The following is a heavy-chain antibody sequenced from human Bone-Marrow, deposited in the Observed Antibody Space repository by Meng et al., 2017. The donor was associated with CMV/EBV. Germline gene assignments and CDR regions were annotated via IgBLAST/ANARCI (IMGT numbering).Heavy chain of an antibody. D-gene: IGHD2-2*01. CDR1: GFTFSSYS. V-gene: IGHV3-21*01. CDR3: ARVKYCSSTSCPRGYYYYGMDV. CDR2: ISSSSSYI. Sequence: GESLKISCAASGFTFSSYSMNWVRQAPGKGLEWVSSISSSSSYIYYVDSVKGRFTISRDNAKNSLYLQMNSLRAEDTAVYYCARVKYCSSTSCPRGYYYYGMDVWGQGTTVTVSS. J-gene: IGHJ6*02.